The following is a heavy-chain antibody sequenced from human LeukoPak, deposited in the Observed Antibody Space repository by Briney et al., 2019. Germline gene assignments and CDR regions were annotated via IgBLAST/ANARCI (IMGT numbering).Heavy chain of an antibody. CDR2: ITSSSSYI. CDR1: GFTFSSYS. CDR3: VRLYDDYTNGHFDS. J-gene: IGHJ4*02. V-gene: IGHV3-21*01. Sequence: GGSLRLSCAASGFTFSSYSMNWVRQAPGKGLEWVSSITSSSSYIYYADSVKGRFTISRHNAKNSLYLQLNSLRAEDTAVYYCVRLYDDYTNGHFDSWGQGTLVTVSS. D-gene: IGHD4-11*01.